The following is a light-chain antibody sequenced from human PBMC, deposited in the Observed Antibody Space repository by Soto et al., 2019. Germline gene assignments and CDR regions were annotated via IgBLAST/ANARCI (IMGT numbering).Light chain of an antibody. CDR1: SGHSSYA. V-gene: IGLV4-69*01. CDR3: QTWGTGIHVV. Sequence: QLVLTQSPSASASLGASVKLTCTLSSGHSSYAIAWHQQQPEKGPRYLMKLNSDGSHSKGDGIPDRFSGSSSGSDRYLTISSLQSEDEADYYCQTWGTGIHVVFGGGTQLTVL. J-gene: IGLJ2*01. CDR2: LNSDGSH.